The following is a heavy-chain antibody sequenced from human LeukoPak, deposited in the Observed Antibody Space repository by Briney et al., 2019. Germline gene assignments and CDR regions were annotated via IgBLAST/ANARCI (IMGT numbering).Heavy chain of an antibody. CDR2: INHSGST. CDR3: ARVVNYRGDDY. Sequence: PSETLSLTCAVYGGSFSGYYWSWIRQPPGKELEWIGEINHSGSTNYNPSLKSRVTISVDTSKNQFSLKLSSVTAADTAVYYCARVVNYRGDDYWGQGTLVTVSS. J-gene: IGHJ4*02. V-gene: IGHV4-34*01. D-gene: IGHD1-7*01. CDR1: GGSFSGYY.